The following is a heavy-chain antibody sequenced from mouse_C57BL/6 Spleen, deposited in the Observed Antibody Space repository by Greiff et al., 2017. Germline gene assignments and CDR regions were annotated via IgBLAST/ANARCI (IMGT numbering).Heavy chain of an antibody. CDR1: GFNIKNTY. V-gene: IGHV14-3*01. Sequence: VQLKESVAELVRPGASVKLSCTASGFNIKNTYMHWVKQRPEQGLEWIGRIDPANGNTKYAPKFQGKATITADTSSNTAYLQLSSLTSEDTAIYYCARSGTVVASDWYFDVWGTGTTVTVSS. D-gene: IGHD1-1*01. CDR2: IDPANGNT. CDR3: ARSGTVVASDWYFDV. J-gene: IGHJ1*03.